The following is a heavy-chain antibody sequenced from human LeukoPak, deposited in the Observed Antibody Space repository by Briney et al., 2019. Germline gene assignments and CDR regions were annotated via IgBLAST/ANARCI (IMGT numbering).Heavy chain of an antibody. D-gene: IGHD3-22*01. CDR3: ARDAFDSSGSPGIDAFDI. V-gene: IGHV3-48*04. J-gene: IGHJ3*02. CDR1: GFTFSNYD. Sequence: QPGGSLRLSCAASGFTFSNYDMNWVRQAPGKGLEWVSYITAARSTFYADSVKGRFIIPRDNAKNSLYLQFNSLRSEDTAVYYCARDAFDSSGSPGIDAFDIWGQGTMVTVSS. CDR2: ITAARST.